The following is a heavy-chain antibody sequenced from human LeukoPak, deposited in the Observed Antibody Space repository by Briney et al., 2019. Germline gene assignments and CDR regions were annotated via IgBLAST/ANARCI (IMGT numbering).Heavy chain of an antibody. D-gene: IGHD2-2*01. J-gene: IGHJ4*02. CDR2: IYHSGST. CDR3: ARGQFSSYSLGY. Sequence: SETLSLTCTVSGYSISSGYYWGWIRQPPGKGLEWIGSIYHSGSTYYNPSLKSRVTISVDTSKNQFFLKLSSVTAADTAVYYCARGQFSSYSLGYWGQGTLVTASS. V-gene: IGHV4-38-2*02. CDR1: GYSISSGYY.